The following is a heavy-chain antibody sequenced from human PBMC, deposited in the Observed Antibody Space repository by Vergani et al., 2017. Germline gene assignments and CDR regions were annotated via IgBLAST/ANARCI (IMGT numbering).Heavy chain of an antibody. CDR3: AKDYYGSGSYYLYYYYGMDV. J-gene: IGHJ6*02. CDR2: ISSSGGST. D-gene: IGHD3-10*01. V-gene: IGHV3-11*01. CDR1: GFTFSDYY. Sequence: QVQLVESGGGLVKPGGSLRLSCAASGFTFSDYYMSWIRQAPGKGLEWVSYISSSGGSTYYADSVKGRFTISRDNSKNTLYLQMNSLRAEDTAVYYCAKDYYGSGSYYLYYYYGMDVWGQGTTVTVSS.